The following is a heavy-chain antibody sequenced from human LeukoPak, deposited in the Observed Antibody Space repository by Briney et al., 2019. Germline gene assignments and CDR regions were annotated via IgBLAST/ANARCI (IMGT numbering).Heavy chain of an antibody. D-gene: IGHD6-13*01. V-gene: IGHV4-61*02. CDR2: IYTSGST. CDR3: ARERGYSSSLYYYYYYMDV. CDR1: GGSISSGSYY. Sequence: IPSETLSLTCTVSGGSISSGSYYWSWIRQPAGKGLEWIGRIYTSGSTNYNPSLKSRVTISVDTSKNQFSLKLSSVTAADTAVYYCARERGYSSSLYYYYYYMDVWGKGTTVTVSS. J-gene: IGHJ6*03.